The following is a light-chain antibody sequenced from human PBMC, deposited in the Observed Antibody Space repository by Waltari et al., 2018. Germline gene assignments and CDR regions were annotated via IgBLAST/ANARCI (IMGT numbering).Light chain of an antibody. CDR2: YDR. V-gene: IGLV3-21*04. CDR3: HVWHPHVDPGV. Sequence: SYVVTQPPSVSVAPGETATITCGGDNIGTYSVHWYQQKAGQAPVWVIFYDRDRPSGIPDRFSVSNSGNTATLTISRVEAGDEARYYCHVWHPHVDPGVFGTGTEVTVL. CDR1: NIGTYS. J-gene: IGLJ1*01.